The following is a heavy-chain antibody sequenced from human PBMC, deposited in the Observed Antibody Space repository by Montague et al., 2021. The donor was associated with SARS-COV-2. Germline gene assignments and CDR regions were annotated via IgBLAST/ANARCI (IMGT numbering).Heavy chain of an antibody. D-gene: IGHD3/OR15-3a*01. CDR2: IYYSGXT. CDR1: GGAISSSSYY. V-gene: IGHV4-39*07. J-gene: IGHJ4*02. CDR3: ARATGAHILIFGMLTAFDD. Sequence: SETLSLTCTVSGGAISSSSYYWGWIRQPPGKGLEWIGSIYYSGXTXYXXXXKXRVTISVDTSKNQFSLKLSSVTAADTAVYYCARATGAHILIFGMLTAFDDWGQGTLVTVSS.